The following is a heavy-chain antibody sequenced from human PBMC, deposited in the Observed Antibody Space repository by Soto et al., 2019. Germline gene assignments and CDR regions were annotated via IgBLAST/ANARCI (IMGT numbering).Heavy chain of an antibody. Sequence: GGSLRLSCAASGFTFSSYGMHWVRQAPGKGLEWVAVISYDGSNKYYADSVKGRFTISRDNSKNTLYLQMNSLRAEDTAVYYCAKDPVAAAGNLKDAFDIWGQGTMVTVSS. D-gene: IGHD6-13*01. J-gene: IGHJ3*02. V-gene: IGHV3-30*18. CDR1: GFTFSSYG. CDR2: ISYDGSNK. CDR3: AKDPVAAAGNLKDAFDI.